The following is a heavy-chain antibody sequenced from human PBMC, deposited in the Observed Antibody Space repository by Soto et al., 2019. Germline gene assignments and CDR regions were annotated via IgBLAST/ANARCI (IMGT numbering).Heavy chain of an antibody. Sequence: SETLSLTCTVSGGSISGYYWSWIRQPPGKGLEWIGYIHYTGNTNYSPSLKSRVTMSVDTSKNQFSLNLNSVTAADTAVYYCATLYYDQYYFDYWAQGTLVT. J-gene: IGHJ4*02. CDR3: ATLYYDQYYFDY. CDR2: IHYTGNT. D-gene: IGHD3-3*01. V-gene: IGHV4-59*01. CDR1: GGSISGYY.